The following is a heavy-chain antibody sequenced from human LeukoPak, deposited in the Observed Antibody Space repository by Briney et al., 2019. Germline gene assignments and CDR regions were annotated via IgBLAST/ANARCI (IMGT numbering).Heavy chain of an antibody. CDR3: ATRWVYDILTGYYNDY. V-gene: IGHV1-18*01. J-gene: IGHJ4*02. CDR2: ISAYNGNT. CDR1: GYTFTSYG. Sequence: ASVKVSCKASGYTFTSYGISWVRQAPGQGLEWMGWISAYNGNTNYAQKLQGRVTMTTDTSTSTAYMELSSLRSEDTAVYYCATRWVYDILTGYYNDYWGQGTLVTVSS. D-gene: IGHD3-9*01.